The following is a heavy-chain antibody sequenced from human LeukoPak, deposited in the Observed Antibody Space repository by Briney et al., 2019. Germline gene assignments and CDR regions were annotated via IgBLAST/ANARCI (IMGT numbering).Heavy chain of an antibody. CDR1: GFTFSSYT. CDR3: AREELGSSLGFDP. V-gene: IGHV3-30-3*01. Sequence: GRSLRLSCAASGFTFSSYTIHWVRQPPGKGLEGVAVISFDGSNKYYADSVKGRLTISRDNSKNTLYLQMNSLRAEDTAVYYCAREELGSSLGFDPWGQGTLVTVSS. D-gene: IGHD3-16*01. CDR2: ISFDGSNK. J-gene: IGHJ5*02.